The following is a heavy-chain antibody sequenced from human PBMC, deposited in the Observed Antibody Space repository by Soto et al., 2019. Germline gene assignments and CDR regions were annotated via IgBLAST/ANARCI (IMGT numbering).Heavy chain of an antibody. CDR2: VSWNSEIV. Sequence: GWSLRLSCESSVFKFVDYAMHWVRQAPGKGLEWVSGVSWNSEIVGYADSVKGRFTISRDNAKNSLYLEMNSPRTEDTALYYCAKDRGPCSGNKCSSLYYYYGMDVWGQGTTVTVSS. CDR1: VFKFVDYA. V-gene: IGHV3-9*01. D-gene: IGHD2-15*01. CDR3: AKDRGPCSGNKCSSLYYYYGMDV. J-gene: IGHJ6*02.